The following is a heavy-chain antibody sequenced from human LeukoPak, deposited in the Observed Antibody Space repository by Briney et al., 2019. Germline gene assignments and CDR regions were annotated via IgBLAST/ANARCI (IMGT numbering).Heavy chain of an antibody. Sequence: GGSLRLSCAASGFTFSTYEMNWVRQAPGKGLECVSYISSSGGTIYYADSVKGRFTISRDNAKNSLYLQMNSLRGEDTAVYYCARDSILKSDYWGQGTLVTVSS. CDR1: GFTFSTYE. V-gene: IGHV3-48*03. CDR2: ISSSGGTI. CDR3: ARDSILKSDY. J-gene: IGHJ4*02.